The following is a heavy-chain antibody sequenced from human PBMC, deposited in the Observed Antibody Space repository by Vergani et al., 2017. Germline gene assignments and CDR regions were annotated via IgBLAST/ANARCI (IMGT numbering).Heavy chain of an antibody. V-gene: IGHV5-51*01. CDR1: GYSFTNYW. D-gene: IGHD3-22*01. CDR3: ARRYGRDSSGIKYFDD. CDR2: IHPADSDT. J-gene: IGHJ4*02. Sequence: EVQLVQSGAEVKKPGESLKISCQISGYSFTNYWIGWVRQMPGKGLEWMGIIHPADSDTRYSPSFQGQVTISVDKSISTAYLQRSSLRASDSAMYYGARRYGRDSSGIKYFDDWGQGTLVTVSS.